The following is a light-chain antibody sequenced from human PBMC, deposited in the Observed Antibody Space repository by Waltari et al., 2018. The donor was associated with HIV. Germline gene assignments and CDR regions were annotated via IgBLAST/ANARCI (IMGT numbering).Light chain of an antibody. CDR1: SSDVGGYDY. CDR2: EVN. V-gene: IGLV2-8*01. Sequence: QSALTQPPSASGSPGQSVPISCTATSSDVGGYDYVPWYQQPPGTAPKLIIYEVNKRPSGVPDRFSGSKSGNTASLTVSGLQSEDEADYYCSSYAGSNNLGVFGGGTKLTVL. J-gene: IGLJ2*01. CDR3: SSYAGSNNLGV.